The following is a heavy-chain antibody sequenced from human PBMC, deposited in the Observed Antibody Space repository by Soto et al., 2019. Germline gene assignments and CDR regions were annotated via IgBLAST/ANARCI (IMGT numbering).Heavy chain of an antibody. Sequence: QVQLQESGPGLVKPSGTLALTCAVSGGSISSPKWWTWVRQPPGKGLEWIGEVYHSGISNYNPSLKSRVTISVDNSKIHFSLRLASVTATDTAIYYCASCRGSVVCDYWGQGALVTVSS. CDR2: VYHSGIS. CDR1: GGSISSPKW. D-gene: IGHD2-15*01. J-gene: IGHJ4*02. V-gene: IGHV4-4*02. CDR3: ASCRGSVVCDY.